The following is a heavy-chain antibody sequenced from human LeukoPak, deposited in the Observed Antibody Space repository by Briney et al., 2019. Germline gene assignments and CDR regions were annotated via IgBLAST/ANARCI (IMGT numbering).Heavy chain of an antibody. V-gene: IGHV4-59*08. Sequence: SETLSLTCTVSSASISSYYWSWVRLPPGKRLEWIGHIHDSGSIDYNPSLESRVTISVDTSKNQFSLRLSSVTAEDTAIYYCARFVVVPTRFAWFDPWGQGTLVTVSS. CDR1: SASISSYY. D-gene: IGHD2-15*01. CDR3: ARFVVVPTRFAWFDP. J-gene: IGHJ5*02. CDR2: IHDSGSI.